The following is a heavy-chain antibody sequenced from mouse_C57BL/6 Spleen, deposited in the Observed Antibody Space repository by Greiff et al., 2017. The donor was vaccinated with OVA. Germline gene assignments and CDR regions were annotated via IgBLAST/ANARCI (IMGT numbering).Heavy chain of an antibody. V-gene: IGHV1-19*01. Sequence: VQLQQSGPVLVKPGASVKMSCKASGYTFTDYYMNWVKQSHGKSLEWIGVINPYNGGTSYNQKFKGKATLTVDKSSSTAYMELNSLTSEDSAVYYCAREEVYDGYPHWYFDVWGTGTTVTVSS. J-gene: IGHJ1*03. D-gene: IGHD2-3*01. CDR1: GYTFTDYY. CDR2: INPYNGGT. CDR3: AREEVYDGYPHWYFDV.